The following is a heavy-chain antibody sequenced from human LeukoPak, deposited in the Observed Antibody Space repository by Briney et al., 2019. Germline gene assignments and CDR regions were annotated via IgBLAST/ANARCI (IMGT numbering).Heavy chain of an antibody. D-gene: IGHD1-26*01. J-gene: IGHJ4*02. Sequence: ASVKVSCKASGYTFTSYGISWVRQAPGQGLEWMGWISTYNGNTNYAQKLQGRVTITTDTSTSTAYMELRSLRSDDTAVYYCAGHTYSGSYPRLDYWGQGTLVTVSS. CDR1: GYTFTSYG. CDR2: ISTYNGNT. V-gene: IGHV1-18*01. CDR3: AGHTYSGSYPRLDY.